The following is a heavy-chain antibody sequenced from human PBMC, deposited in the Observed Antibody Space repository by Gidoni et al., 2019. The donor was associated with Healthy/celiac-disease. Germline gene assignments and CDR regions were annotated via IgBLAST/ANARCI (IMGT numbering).Heavy chain of an antibody. CDR3: AKVLGPAMPPYYYGMDV. CDR1: GFTFSNYG. Sequence: QVQLVESGGGVVQPGRSLGLSCSASGFTFSNYGMPWVRQAPGKGLEWVEVISYDGSNKYYADSVKGRFTISRDNSKNTLYLQMNSLRAEDTAVYYCAKVLGPAMPPYYYGMDVWGQGTTVTVSS. J-gene: IGHJ6*02. D-gene: IGHD2-2*01. CDR2: ISYDGSNK. V-gene: IGHV3-30*18.